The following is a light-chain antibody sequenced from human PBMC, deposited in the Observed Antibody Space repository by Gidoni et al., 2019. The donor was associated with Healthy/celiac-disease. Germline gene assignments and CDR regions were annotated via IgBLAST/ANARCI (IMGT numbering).Light chain of an antibody. CDR3: YSTDSSGNKNWV. CDR2: EDS. J-gene: IGLJ3*02. Sequence: YELTLPPSVPVSPGQTARLTCSGDALPTKYAYWYQQKSGQAPVLLIYEDSKRPSGIPERFSCSSSGTMATLTISGAQVEDEVADYCYSTDSSGNKNWVFGGGTKLTVL. V-gene: IGLV3-10*01. CDR1: ALPTKY.